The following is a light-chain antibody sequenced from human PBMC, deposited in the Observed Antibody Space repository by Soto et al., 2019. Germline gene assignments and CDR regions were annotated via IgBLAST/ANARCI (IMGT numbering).Light chain of an antibody. J-gene: IGKJ1*01. Sequence: EIVLTQSPGTLSLSPGERATFSCRASQSVSSNYLAWYQQKPGQAPRLLIYGAFKRATGIPDRFSGSGSGTDFILTSSRVEPEDFAVYCCQQYGSSPWTFGQGTKVEIK. V-gene: IGKV3-20*01. CDR2: GAF. CDR1: QSVSSNY. CDR3: QQYGSSPWT.